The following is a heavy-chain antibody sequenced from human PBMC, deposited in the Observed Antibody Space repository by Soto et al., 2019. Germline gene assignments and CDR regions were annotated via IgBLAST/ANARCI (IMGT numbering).Heavy chain of an antibody. CDR2: IGWNSGNI. CDR1: GFTFDDYA. D-gene: IGHD2-2*01. Sequence: PGGSLRLSCSAPGFTFDDYAMNWVRQAPGKGLEWVSSIGWNSGNIVYADSVRGRFTISRDNAKTSLHLQMNSLRAEDTALYYCTKGASTSCFSAFDLWGQGTMVTVSS. V-gene: IGHV3-9*01. J-gene: IGHJ3*01. CDR3: TKGASTSCFSAFDL.